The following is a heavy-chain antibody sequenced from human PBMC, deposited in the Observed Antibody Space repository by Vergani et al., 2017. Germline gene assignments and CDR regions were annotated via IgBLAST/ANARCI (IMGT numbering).Heavy chain of an antibody. V-gene: IGHV3-30-3*01. J-gene: IGHJ4*02. Sequence: QVQLVQSGGGVAQPGRSLRLSCAASGFSFTNYAFHWVRQTPGKGLEWVAIISYDGNNKFYADSVKGRFTISRDNSKSTVYLQMNSLTAEDTALHYCARDHNFCSSLICFPHYWGQGSLVTVSS. D-gene: IGHD2-2*01. CDR2: ISYDGNNK. CDR3: ARDHNFCSSLICFPHY. CDR1: GFSFTNYA.